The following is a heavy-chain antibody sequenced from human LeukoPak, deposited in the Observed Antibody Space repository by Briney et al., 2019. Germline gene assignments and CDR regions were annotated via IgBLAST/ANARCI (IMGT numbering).Heavy chain of an antibody. J-gene: IGHJ4*02. V-gene: IGHV3-30-3*01. CDR2: ISYDGSNK. CDR1: GFTFSSYA. Sequence: GGSLRLSCAASGFTFSSYAMHWVRQAPGKGLERVAVISYDGSNKYYADSVKGRFTISRDNSKNTLYLQMNSLRDEDTAVYYCARGDYGDRDLDYWGQGTLVTVSS. D-gene: IGHD4-17*01. CDR3: ARGDYGDRDLDY.